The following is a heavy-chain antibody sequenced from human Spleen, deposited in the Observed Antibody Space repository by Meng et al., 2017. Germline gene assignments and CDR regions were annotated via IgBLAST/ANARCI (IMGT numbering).Heavy chain of an antibody. CDR2: IESQADGGTT. Sequence: GESLKISCTASGFTFSNAWMNWVRQAPGEGLEWVGHIESQADGGTTDYAAPVKGRFTISRDDSKNTLYLQMNSRKTEDTAVYYWATDRSRLRGVIDYWGQGTLVTVSS. V-gene: IGHV3-15*04. CDR3: ATDRSRLRGVIDY. D-gene: IGHD3-10*01. J-gene: IGHJ4*02. CDR1: GFTFSNAW.